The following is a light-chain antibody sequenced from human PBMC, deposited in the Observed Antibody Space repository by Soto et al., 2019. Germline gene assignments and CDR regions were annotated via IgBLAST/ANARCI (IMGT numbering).Light chain of an antibody. Sequence: EFVLTQSPGTLSLSPGERATLSCRASQTVRNNYLAWYQQKPGQAPRLLIYDASSRATGIPDRFSGSGSGTDFTLTISSLEPEDFAVYYCQQRTNWPWTFGQGTKVDTK. J-gene: IGKJ1*01. CDR2: DAS. CDR3: QQRTNWPWT. V-gene: IGKV3D-20*02. CDR1: QTVRNNY.